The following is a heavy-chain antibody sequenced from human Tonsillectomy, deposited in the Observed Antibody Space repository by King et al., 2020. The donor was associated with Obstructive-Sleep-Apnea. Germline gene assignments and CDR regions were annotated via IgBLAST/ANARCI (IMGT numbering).Heavy chain of an antibody. CDR2: IYYSGST. D-gene: IGHD5-12*01. V-gene: IGHV4-39*01. J-gene: IGHJ4*02. CDR1: GDSISNNNYY. Sequence: HLQLQESGPGLVKPPETLSLTCTVSGDSISNNNYYWGWIRQPPGKGLEWIGSIYYSGSTYYNPSLKSRFTISVDTSKNQFSLKLSSVTAADTAVYYCARHRGRVIVATMYFDYWGQGTLVTVSS. CDR3: ARHRGRVIVATMYFDY.